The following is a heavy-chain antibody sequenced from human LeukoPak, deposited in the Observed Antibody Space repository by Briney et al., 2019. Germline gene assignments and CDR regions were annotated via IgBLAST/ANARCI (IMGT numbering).Heavy chain of an antibody. V-gene: IGHV4-39*07. D-gene: IGHD3-9*01. J-gene: IGHJ6*02. CDR2: IYYSGST. Sequence: SETLSLTCTVSGGSINSRSYYWGWIRQPPGKGLEWIGNIYYSGSTYYNPSLKSRVTISVDTSKNQFSLKLSSVTAADTAVYYCAGGRLRYFPFYGMDVWGQGTTVTVSS. CDR1: GGSINSRSYY. CDR3: AGGRLRYFPFYGMDV.